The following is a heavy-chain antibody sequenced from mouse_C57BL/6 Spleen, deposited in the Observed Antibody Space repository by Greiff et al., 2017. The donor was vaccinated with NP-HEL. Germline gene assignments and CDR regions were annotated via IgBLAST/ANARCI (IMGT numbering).Heavy chain of an antibody. CDR3: ARVSTGTEYYFDY. D-gene: IGHD4-1*01. Sequence: EVKVVESEGGLVQPGSSMKLSCTASGFTFSDYYMAWVRQVPEKGLEWVANINYDGSSTYYLASLQSRFIISRDNAKNILYLQMSSLKSEDTATYYCARVSTGTEYYFDYWGQGTTLTVSS. CDR2: INYDGSST. J-gene: IGHJ2*01. CDR1: GFTFSDYY. V-gene: IGHV5-16*01.